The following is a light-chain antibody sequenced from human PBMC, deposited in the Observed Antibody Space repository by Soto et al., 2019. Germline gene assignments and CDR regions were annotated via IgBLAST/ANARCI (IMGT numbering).Light chain of an antibody. V-gene: IGKV1-9*01. CDR1: QGISSY. J-gene: IGKJ3*01. CDR3: QQLNSYPPGFT. Sequence: DIQLTQSPSFLSASVGDRVTITCRASQGISSYLAWYQQKPGKAPKLLIYAAFTLQSGVPSRFSGSGSGKEFTLTISSLQPEDSATYYCQQLNSYPPGFTFGPGTKVGIK. CDR2: AAF.